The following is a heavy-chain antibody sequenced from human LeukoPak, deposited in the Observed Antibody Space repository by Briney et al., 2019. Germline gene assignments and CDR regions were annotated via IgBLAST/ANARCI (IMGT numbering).Heavy chain of an antibody. CDR2: ISWNSGNI. V-gene: IGHV3-9*01. Sequence: LAGGSLRLSCAASGFTFEDYAMQWVRQAPGEGLECVSGISWNSGNIVYADSVKGRFTISRDNAKNSLYLQMNSLRAEETALYYCAKGGAPAQLWFSSVFDIWGQGTMVTVSS. CDR3: AKGGAPAQLWFSSVFDI. CDR1: GFTFEDYA. J-gene: IGHJ3*02. D-gene: IGHD5-18*01.